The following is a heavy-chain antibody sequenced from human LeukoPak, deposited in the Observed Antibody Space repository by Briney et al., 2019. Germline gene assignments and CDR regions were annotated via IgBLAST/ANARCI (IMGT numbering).Heavy chain of an antibody. CDR3: TTGTWIQLWLPDY. CDR1: GFTFSSYS. CDR2: VKSKTDGGTT. D-gene: IGHD5-18*01. J-gene: IGHJ4*02. Sequence: GGSLRLSCAASGFTFSSYSMNWVRQAPGKGLEWVGHVKSKTDGGTTDYATPVKGRFSISRDDSKNTLFLQMNSLKTEDTAVYYCTTGTWIQLWLPDYWGRGTLVTVSS. V-gene: IGHV3-15*01.